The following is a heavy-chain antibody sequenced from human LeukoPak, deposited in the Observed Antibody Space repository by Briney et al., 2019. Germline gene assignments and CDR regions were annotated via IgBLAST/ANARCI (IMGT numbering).Heavy chain of an antibody. J-gene: IGHJ3*02. CDR2: IKEDGSEK. V-gene: IGHV3-7*05. CDR3: ARDYHDSSGYYYNGAFDI. Sequence: GGSLRLSCVASGFTFSSYWMSWVRQAPGKGLEWVANIKEDGSEKDYVDSVKGRFTISRDNAKNSLYLQMNSLRAEDTAVYYCARDYHDSSGYYYNGAFDIWGQGTMVTVSS. CDR1: GFTFSSYW. D-gene: IGHD3-22*01.